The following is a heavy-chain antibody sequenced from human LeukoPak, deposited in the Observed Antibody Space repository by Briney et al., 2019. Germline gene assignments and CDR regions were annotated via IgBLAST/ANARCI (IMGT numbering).Heavy chain of an antibody. CDR2: INPNSGGT. D-gene: IGHD3-10*01. J-gene: IGHJ6*03. CDR1: GYTFTGYY. V-gene: IGHV1-2*02. Sequence: ASVKVSCKASGYTFTGYYMHWVRQAPGQGLEWMGWINPNSGGTNYAQKFQGRVTMTRDTSISTAYMELSRLRSDDTAVYYCARDRNPRYYYGSGSYLARYYYYYMDVWGKGTTVTISS. CDR3: ARDRNPRYYYGSGSYLARYYYYYMDV.